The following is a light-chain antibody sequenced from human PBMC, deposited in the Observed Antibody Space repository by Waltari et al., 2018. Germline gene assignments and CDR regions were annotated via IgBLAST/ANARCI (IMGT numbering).Light chain of an antibody. Sequence: QLVLTQSPSASASLGASVKLTCTLSSGQSIYAIAWHQQQPEKGPRYLMKVNNDGSHTKGDGVPDRFSGSSSGAERYLTIASLQSEDEADYYCQTWGTGGTDIAFGGGTKLTVL. V-gene: IGLV4-69*01. J-gene: IGLJ2*01. CDR1: SGQSIYA. CDR3: QTWGTGGTDIA. CDR2: VNNDGSH.